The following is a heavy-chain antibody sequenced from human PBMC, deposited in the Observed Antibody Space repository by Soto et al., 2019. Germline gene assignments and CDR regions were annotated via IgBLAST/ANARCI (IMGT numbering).Heavy chain of an antibody. CDR2: ISGSGGST. D-gene: IGHD1-26*01. Sequence: EVQLLESGGGFVQPGGSLRLSCAAAGFTFTDYAMTWVRQAPGKGLDWVSSISGSGGSTYYTDSVKGRFTISRDNSKNPLNLQMHSLGPEDTAVYYCAKDRGGVLPPSYFDNWGRGPLVTVSS. CDR3: AKDRGGVLPPSYFDN. CDR1: GFTFTDYA. J-gene: IGHJ4*02. V-gene: IGHV3-23*01.